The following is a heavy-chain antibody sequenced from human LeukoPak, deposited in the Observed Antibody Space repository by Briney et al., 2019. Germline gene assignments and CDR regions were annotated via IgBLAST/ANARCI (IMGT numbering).Heavy chain of an antibody. CDR3: ARGPVVVEPGVYYFDY. CDR1: GGSFSGYY. J-gene: IGHJ4*02. Sequence: PSETLSLTCAVYGGSFSGYYWSWIRQPPGKELEWIGEINHSGSTNYNPSLKSRVTISEDTSKNQFSLKRSSVTAADTAVYYCARGPVVVEPGVYYFDYWGQGTLVTVSS. CDR2: INHSGST. D-gene: IGHD2-15*01. V-gene: IGHV4-34*01.